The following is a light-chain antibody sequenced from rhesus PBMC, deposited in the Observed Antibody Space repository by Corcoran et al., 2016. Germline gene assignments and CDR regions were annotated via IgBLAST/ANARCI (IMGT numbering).Light chain of an antibody. CDR1: QSLLYSSNNKNY. J-gene: IGKJ4*01. CDR2: WAS. V-gene: IGKV4-1*01. Sequence: DIVMTQSPDSLAVSLGERVTINCKSSQSLLYSSNNKNYLAWYQQKPGLPPKLLIYWASARESGVPNRFRGSGSGTDFTLTISGLQAEDVAVYYCQQYYGSPLTFGGGTKVEIK. CDR3: QQYYGSPLT.